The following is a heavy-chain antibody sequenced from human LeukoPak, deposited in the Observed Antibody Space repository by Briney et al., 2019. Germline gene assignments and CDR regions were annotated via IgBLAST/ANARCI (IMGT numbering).Heavy chain of an antibody. CDR1: AXTFTTYC. Sequence: PGESLKISCQGSAXTFTTYCITWVRQMPGKGLEWMGRIDPSDSYTNYSPSFQGHVTISADRSISTAYLQWSSLKASDTAMYYCARGGDGDLFDYWGQGTLVTVSS. J-gene: IGHJ4*02. V-gene: IGHV5-10-1*01. CDR2: IDPSDSYT. D-gene: IGHD2-21*02. CDR3: ARGGDGDLFDY.